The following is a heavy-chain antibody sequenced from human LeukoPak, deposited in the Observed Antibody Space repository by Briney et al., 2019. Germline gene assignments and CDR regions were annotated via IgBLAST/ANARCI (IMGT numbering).Heavy chain of an antibody. CDR3: TTDLAPPSFFDGSGYRVDY. CDR2: IKRKTDGGTT. D-gene: IGHD3-22*01. V-gene: IGHV3-15*01. J-gene: IGHJ4*02. CDR1: GFTFSNAW. Sequence: GGSLRLSCAASGFTFSNAWMSWVRQAPGKGLEWVGRIKRKTDGGTTDYAASVKGIFIISRDDSKNTLYLQMNSLKTEDTAVYYCTTDLAPPSFFDGSGYRVDYWGQGTLVTVSS.